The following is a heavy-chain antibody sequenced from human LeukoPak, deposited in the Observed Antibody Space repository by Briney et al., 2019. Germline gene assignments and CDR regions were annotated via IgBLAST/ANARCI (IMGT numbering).Heavy chain of an antibody. CDR3: ARDRGDPDYYFDQ. CDR1: GFTFSSYG. CDR2: VWYDGSEK. Sequence: GRSLRLSCAASGFTFSSYGIHWVRQAPGKGLERVAVVWYDGSEKYYADSVKGRFTISRDNSKNTLYLQMNSLRAEDTAIYYCARDRGDPDYYFDQWGQGTLVTVSS. D-gene: IGHD7-27*01. J-gene: IGHJ4*02. V-gene: IGHV3-33*01.